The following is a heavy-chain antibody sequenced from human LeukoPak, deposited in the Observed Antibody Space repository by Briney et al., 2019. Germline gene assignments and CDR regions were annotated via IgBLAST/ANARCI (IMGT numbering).Heavy chain of an antibody. CDR3: ARASIGIDY. CDR2: IYYSGST. J-gene: IGHJ4*02. CDR1: GVSISRYY. V-gene: IGHV4-59*01. Sequence: SGTLSLNGTVSGVSISRYYWSWIRQPPGKGLEWIGYIYYSGSTNYNPSLKSRVTISVDPSKKQFSLRLSSVTAADTAVYYCARASIGIDYWGQGNLVTVSS.